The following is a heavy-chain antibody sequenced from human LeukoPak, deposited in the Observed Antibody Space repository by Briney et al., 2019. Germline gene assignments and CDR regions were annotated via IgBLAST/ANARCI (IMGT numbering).Heavy chain of an antibody. Sequence: PSETLSLTCTVSGGSISSYYWSWIRQPPGKGLEWIGYIYYSGSTNYNPSLKSRVTISVDTSKNQFSLKLSSVTAADTAVHYCARINSYGHYWGQGTLVTVSS. V-gene: IGHV4-59*01. CDR3: ARINSYGHY. CDR2: IYYSGST. J-gene: IGHJ4*02. CDR1: GGSISSYY. D-gene: IGHD5-18*01.